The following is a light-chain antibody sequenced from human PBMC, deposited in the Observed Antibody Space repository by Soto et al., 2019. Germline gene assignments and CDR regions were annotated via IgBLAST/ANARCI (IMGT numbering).Light chain of an antibody. CDR1: QEIGTH. Sequence: IQMTQSPSSFSASTGDRVTISCRASQEIGTHLAWYQQKPGKAPKLLIHTASTLQSGVPSRFSGSGSGTHFTLTISRLQSEDSATYYCQQYYSYPQSFGPGTKLEI. CDR3: QQYYSYPQS. J-gene: IGKJ2*01. V-gene: IGKV1-8*01. CDR2: TAS.